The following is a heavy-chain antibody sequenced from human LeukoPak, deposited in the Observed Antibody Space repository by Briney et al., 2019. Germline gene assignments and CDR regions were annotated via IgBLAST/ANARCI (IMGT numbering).Heavy chain of an antibody. D-gene: IGHD2-15*01. CDR1: GFTVSSSY. J-gene: IGHJ4*02. CDR2: FYRGDST. V-gene: IGHV3-53*01. CDR3: AREVVSSPSYFDS. Sequence: GGSLRLSCAASGFTVSSSYMYWVRQAPGKGLEWVSFFYRGDSTYYAESVRGRFTISRDNSKNTLYLLMNSPIPEDTAVYYCAREVVSSPSYFDSWGQGTLVTVSS.